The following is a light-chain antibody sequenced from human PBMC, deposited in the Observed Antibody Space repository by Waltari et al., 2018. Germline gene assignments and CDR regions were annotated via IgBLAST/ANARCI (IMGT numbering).Light chain of an antibody. J-gene: IGKJ1*01. CDR2: DAS. Sequence: EIMLTQSPGTLSLSPGERATLSCRASQSISKYLAGYQQKPGQAPRLLIYDASIRATGIPDRFRGSGYGTDFSLTISRLEPEDYAVYYCQKYGSLPATFGRGTKVEIK. CDR1: QSISKY. CDR3: QKYGSLPAT. V-gene: IGKV3-20*01.